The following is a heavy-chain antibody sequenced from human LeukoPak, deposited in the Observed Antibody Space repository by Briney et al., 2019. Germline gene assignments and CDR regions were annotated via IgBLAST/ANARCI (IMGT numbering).Heavy chain of an antibody. V-gene: IGHV3-53*01. CDR3: ARLSNTRICGSGCWVDY. J-gene: IGHJ4*02. Sequence: PGGSLRLSCAPSGFIVSANYMSWVRQPPGKGLEWVSLIYRSGSTDYADSVKGRFTISRDNSKNTLYLQMNNLRAEDTAVYYCARLSNTRICGSGCWVDYWGQGTLVTVSS. CDR1: GFIVSANY. D-gene: IGHD1-26*01. CDR2: IYRSGST.